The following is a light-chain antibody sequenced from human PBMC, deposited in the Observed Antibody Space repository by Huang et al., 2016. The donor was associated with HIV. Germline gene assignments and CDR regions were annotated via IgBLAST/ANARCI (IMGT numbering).Light chain of an antibody. CDR2: GAS. V-gene: IGKV3-15*01. J-gene: IGKJ2*01. Sequence: EILMTQSPATLSVSPGERATLRCRASQSIGNDLAWYQQKPGQDPRLLIYGASTRATGIPARFSGRGSATEFTLTINSLQSEDFAVYYCQQYNNWLPYTFGQGTKLEIK. CDR1: QSIGND. CDR3: QQYNNWLPYT.